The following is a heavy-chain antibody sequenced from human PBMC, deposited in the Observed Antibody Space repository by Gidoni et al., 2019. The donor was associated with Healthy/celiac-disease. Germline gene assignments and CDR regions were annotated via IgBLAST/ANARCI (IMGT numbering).Heavy chain of an antibody. CDR2: INHSGST. J-gene: IGHJ4*02. Sequence: QVQLQQWGAGLLKPSETLSLTCAVYGGSFSGYYWSWIRQPPGKGLEWIWEINHSGSTNYNPSLHSRVTISVDTSKNQFSLKLSSVTAADTAVYYCARMFFGPYSSSSKYFDYWGQGTLVTVSS. D-gene: IGHD6-6*01. CDR3: ARMFFGPYSSSSKYFDY. V-gene: IGHV4-34*01. CDR1: GGSFSGYY.